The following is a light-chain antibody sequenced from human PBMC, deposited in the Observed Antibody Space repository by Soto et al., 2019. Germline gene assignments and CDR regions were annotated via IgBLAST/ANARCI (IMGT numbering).Light chain of an antibody. V-gene: IGKV1-5*03. CDR1: QSISTW. J-gene: IGKJ1*01. CDR3: QQYNVDSRT. Sequence: DIQMTQSPSTLSASVGDTVTITCRASQSISTWLGWYQQKPGKAPKLLIYKAATLQSGVPSRFSGIGSGTDFTLTISGLQPDDFATYSCQQYNVDSRTFDQGPKVEIK. CDR2: KAA.